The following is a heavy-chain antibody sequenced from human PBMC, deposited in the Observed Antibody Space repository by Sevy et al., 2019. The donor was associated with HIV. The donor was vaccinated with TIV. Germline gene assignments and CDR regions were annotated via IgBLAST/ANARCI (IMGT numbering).Heavy chain of an antibody. J-gene: IGHJ6*02. CDR1: GFTFSSYS. D-gene: IGHD4-17*01. Sequence: GGSLRLSCAASGFTFSSYSMNWVRQAPGKGLEWVSYISSSSSTIYYADSVKGGFTISRDNAKNSLYLQMNSLIDEDTAVYYCARPLTTVPNGGVYDGIDVWGQGTTVTVSS. CDR2: ISSSSSTI. V-gene: IGHV3-48*02. CDR3: ARPLTTVPNGGVYDGIDV.